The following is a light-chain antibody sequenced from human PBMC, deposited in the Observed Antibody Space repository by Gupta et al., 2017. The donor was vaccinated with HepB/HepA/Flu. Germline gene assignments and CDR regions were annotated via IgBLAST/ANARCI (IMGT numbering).Light chain of an antibody. CDR2: AAS. J-gene: IGKJ4*01. Sequence: DIQMTQSPSSLSESVGDRVTITCRASQSISSYLNWYQQKPGKVPKLLIYAASSLQSGVPSRFSGSGSWTDFTLTISSLQPEDFATYYCQQSYSTPVLTFGGGTKVEIK. V-gene: IGKV1-39*01. CDR3: QQSYSTPVLT. CDR1: QSISSY.